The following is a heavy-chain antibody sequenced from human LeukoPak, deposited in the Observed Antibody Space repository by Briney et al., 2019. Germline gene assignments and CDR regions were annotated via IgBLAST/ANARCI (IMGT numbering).Heavy chain of an antibody. D-gene: IGHD4-23*01. J-gene: IGHJ4*02. CDR3: TDAVAG. V-gene: IGHV3-53*05. Sequence: GGSLRLSCAASGFSVSTNYVTWVRQPPGKGLEWVSVIYTDGSTYYADSVEGRFTISRVNSKNTLYLQMSSLRAEDTAVYYCTDAVAGWGQGTLVTVSS. CDR2: IYTDGST. CDR1: GFSVSTNY.